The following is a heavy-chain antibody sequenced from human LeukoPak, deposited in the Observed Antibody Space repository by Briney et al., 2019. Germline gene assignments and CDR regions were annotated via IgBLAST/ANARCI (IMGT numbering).Heavy chain of an antibody. D-gene: IGHD3-22*01. J-gene: IGHJ4*02. Sequence: GRSLRLSCAASGFSFRGYAMHWVRQAPGKGLEWGAVIWKDGSNRYYRNSVKGRFTISRDNPKNTLYLEMTSLRDEDTAVYYCAIDHLYDSSGYGWGSLDNWGQGTQVTVSS. CDR3: AIDHLYDSSGYGWGSLDN. V-gene: IGHV3-33*01. CDR1: GFSFRGYA. CDR2: IWKDGSNR.